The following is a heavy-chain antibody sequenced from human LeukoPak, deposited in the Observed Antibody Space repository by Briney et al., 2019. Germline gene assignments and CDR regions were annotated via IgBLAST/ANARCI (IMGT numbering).Heavy chain of an antibody. Sequence: GRSLRLSCAASGFTFSSYGMHWVRQAPGKGLEWVAVIWNDGSNKYYADSVKGRFTISRDNSKNTLYLQMNSLRAEDTAVYYCARLRDTSMAHSYYGLDVWGQGTTVTVSS. J-gene: IGHJ6*02. CDR1: GFTFSSYG. CDR3: ARLRDTSMAHSYYGLDV. D-gene: IGHD5-18*01. CDR2: IWNDGSNK. V-gene: IGHV3-33*01.